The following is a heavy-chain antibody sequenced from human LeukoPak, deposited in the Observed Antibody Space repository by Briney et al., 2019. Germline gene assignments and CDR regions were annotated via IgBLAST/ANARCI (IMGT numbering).Heavy chain of an antibody. Sequence: GGSLRLSCAASGFTFSSYAMHWVRQAPGKGLEYVSAISSNGGSTYYANSVKGRFTISRDNSKSTLYLQMGSLRAEDMAVYYCARGRDYDFWSGYSKDYWGQGTLVTVSS. CDR2: ISSNGGST. CDR1: GFTFSSYA. CDR3: ARGRDYDFWSGYSKDY. V-gene: IGHV3-64*01. D-gene: IGHD3-3*01. J-gene: IGHJ4*02.